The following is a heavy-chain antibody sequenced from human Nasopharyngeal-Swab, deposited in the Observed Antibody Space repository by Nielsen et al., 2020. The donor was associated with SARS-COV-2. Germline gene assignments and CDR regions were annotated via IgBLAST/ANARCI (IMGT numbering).Heavy chain of an antibody. Sequence: SETLSLTCTVSGGSVSSGSYHWIWIRQPPGKGLEWIGYIYYSGSTNYSPSLKSRVTISVDTSKNQFSLKLSSVTAADTAVYYCARGRQYQLLFIFVEDAFDIWGQGTMVTVSS. CDR2: IYYSGST. CDR1: GGSVSSGSYH. CDR3: ARGRQYQLLFIFVEDAFDI. D-gene: IGHD2-2*01. V-gene: IGHV4-61*01. J-gene: IGHJ3*02.